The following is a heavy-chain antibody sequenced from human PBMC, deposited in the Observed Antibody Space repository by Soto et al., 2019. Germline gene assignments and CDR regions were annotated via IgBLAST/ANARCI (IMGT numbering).Heavy chain of an antibody. V-gene: IGHV3-74*01. CDR2: INTDGSGT. CDR1: GFPFSSYW. CDR3: SKLHSSGSASLDY. J-gene: IGHJ4*02. D-gene: IGHD3-22*01. Sequence: EVQLVESGGGLVQPGGSLRLSCEASGFPFSSYWIHWVRQAPGKGLVWVSHINTDGSGTAYADSVRGRFTISRDNAKNTVYLQMNILRAEDTAVYYCSKLHSSGSASLDYWGPGTLVTVS.